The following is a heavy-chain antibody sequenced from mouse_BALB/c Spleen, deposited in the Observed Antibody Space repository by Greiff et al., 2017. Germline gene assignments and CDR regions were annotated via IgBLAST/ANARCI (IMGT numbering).Heavy chain of an antibody. J-gene: IGHJ3*01. CDR2: ISYSGST. Sequence: EVQLQESGPGLVKPSQSLSLTCTVTGYSITSDYAWYWIRQFPGNKLEWMGYISYSGSTSYNPSLKSRISITRDTSKNQFFLQLNSVTTEDTATYYCAREWLLRGFAYWGQGTLVTVSA. V-gene: IGHV3-2*02. CDR1: GYSITSDYA. CDR3: AREWLLRGFAY. D-gene: IGHD2-3*01.